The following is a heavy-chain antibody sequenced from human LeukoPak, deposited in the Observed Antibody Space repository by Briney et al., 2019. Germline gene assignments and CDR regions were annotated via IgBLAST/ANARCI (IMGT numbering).Heavy chain of an antibody. D-gene: IGHD1-14*01. Sequence: SVKVSCKASGGTFSSYAISWVRQAPGQGLEWMGGIIPIFGTANYAQKFQGRVTITADESTSTAYMELSSLRSEDTAVYYCGNRPTARGWYFDLWGRGTLVTVSS. CDR1: GGTFSSYA. V-gene: IGHV1-69*01. CDR2: IIPIFGTA. J-gene: IGHJ2*01. CDR3: GNRPTARGWYFDL.